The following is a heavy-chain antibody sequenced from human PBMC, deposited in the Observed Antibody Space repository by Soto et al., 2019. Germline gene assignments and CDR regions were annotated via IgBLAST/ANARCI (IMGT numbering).Heavy chain of an antibody. CDR2: IYYSGST. CDR3: AREFVLVPGWTWVDY. CDR1: GGSISSYY. Sequence: SETLSLTCTVSGGSISSYYWSWIRQPPGKGLEWIGYIYYSGSTNYNPSLKSRVTISVDTSKNQFSLKLSSVTAADTAVYYCAREFVLVPGWTWVDYWGQGTLVTVSS. V-gene: IGHV4-59*01. J-gene: IGHJ4*02. D-gene: IGHD2-2*01.